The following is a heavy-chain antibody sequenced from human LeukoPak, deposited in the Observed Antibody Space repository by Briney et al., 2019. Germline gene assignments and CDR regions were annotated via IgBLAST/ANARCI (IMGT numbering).Heavy chain of an antibody. D-gene: IGHD6-13*01. Sequence: PPGGSLRLSCAASGFTFSSYSMSWVRQAPGKGLEWVSYISSSSSLIYYADSVKDRLSISRDNAKNALYLQMNSLRAEDTAVYYGARDLVLDYWGQGTLVTVSS. CDR3: ARDLVLDY. CDR2: ISSSSSLI. CDR1: GFTFSSYS. J-gene: IGHJ4*02. V-gene: IGHV3-48*01.